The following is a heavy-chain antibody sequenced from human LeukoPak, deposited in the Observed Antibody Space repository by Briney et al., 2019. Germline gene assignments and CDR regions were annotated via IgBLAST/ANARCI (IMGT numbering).Heavy chain of an antibody. Sequence: GGSLRLSCLASGFTFRSFGMHWVRQAPGTGLEWVALISYDGSNKNYADSVKSRFTISRDNSKNILYLQMNSLRVEDTAVYFCARGYGGNSAAFDIWGQGTMVTVSS. J-gene: IGHJ3*02. CDR3: ARGYGGNSAAFDI. V-gene: IGHV3-30*03. CDR2: ISYDGSNK. CDR1: GFTFRSFG. D-gene: IGHD4-23*01.